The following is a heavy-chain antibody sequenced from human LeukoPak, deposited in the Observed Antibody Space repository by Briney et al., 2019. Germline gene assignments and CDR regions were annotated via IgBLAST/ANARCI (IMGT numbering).Heavy chain of an antibody. J-gene: IGHJ4*02. CDR3: ARHCGGFAVAPLYYFDY. V-gene: IGHV4-39*01. CDR2: IYYSGST. D-gene: IGHD6-19*01. Sequence: SETLSLTCTVCGGSIRSSSYYWGWIRQPPGKGLEWIGSIYYSGSTYYNPSLKSRVTISVDTSKNQFSLKLSSVTAADTAVYYCARHCGGFAVAPLYYFDYWGQGTLVTVSS. CDR1: GGSIRSSSYY.